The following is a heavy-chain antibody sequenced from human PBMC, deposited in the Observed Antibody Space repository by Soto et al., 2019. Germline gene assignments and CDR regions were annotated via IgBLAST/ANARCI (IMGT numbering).Heavy chain of an antibody. D-gene: IGHD2-21*01. J-gene: IGHJ4*02. CDR1: GLTFNSFS. V-gene: IGHV3-23*01. Sequence: EVQLLQSGGGLIQPGGSLRLSFAASGLTFNSFSMCWVRQAPGKGLEWVSGISATSARTYYADSVKGRFTISRDNPKNNLYLEMNSLRVEDTAVYYCAKELFPGHYWGQGTLVTVSS. CDR2: ISATSART. CDR3: AKELFPGHY.